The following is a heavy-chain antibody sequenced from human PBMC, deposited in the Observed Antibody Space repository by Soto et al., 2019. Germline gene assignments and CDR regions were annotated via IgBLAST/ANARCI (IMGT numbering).Heavy chain of an antibody. Sequence: EVQLLESGGGLVQPGGSLRLSCAVSGFTFSNYAMSWVRQAPGKGLEWVSTISGSGGTTYYADSVKGRFTISRDNSKNTLYLQMNRLRAEDTALYYCASKLTFGSSSDYWGQGTLVTVSS. CDR3: ASKLTFGSSSDY. J-gene: IGHJ4*02. CDR1: GFTFSNYA. D-gene: IGHD3-10*01. V-gene: IGHV3-23*01. CDR2: ISGSGGTT.